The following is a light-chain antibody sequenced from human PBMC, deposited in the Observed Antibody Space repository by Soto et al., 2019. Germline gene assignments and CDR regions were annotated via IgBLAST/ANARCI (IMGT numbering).Light chain of an antibody. J-gene: IGLJ3*02. Sequence: QSVLTQPRSVSGSPGQSVTISCTGTSSDVGGYNYVSWYQQHPGKAPKLVIYDVSKRPSGVPDRFSGSKSGNTASLTVSGLQAEDEADYSCCSYAGTYTQWLFGGGTKVTVL. CDR3: CSYAGTYTQWL. CDR1: SSDVGGYNY. CDR2: DVS. V-gene: IGLV2-11*01.